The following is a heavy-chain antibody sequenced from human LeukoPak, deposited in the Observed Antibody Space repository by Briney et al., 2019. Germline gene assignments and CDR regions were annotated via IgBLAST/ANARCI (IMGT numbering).Heavy chain of an antibody. CDR3: ARELSPVETYYFDY. Sequence: GTSLRLSCAASGFTFSSYNMHWARQAPGKGLEWVAVISYDEGHKYYTDSVKGRFTISRDNSKNTLYLQMNSLRVEDTAVYYCARELSPVETYYFDYWGQGTLVTVSS. CDR2: ISYDEGHK. V-gene: IGHV3-33*08. J-gene: IGHJ4*02. CDR1: GFTFSSYN. D-gene: IGHD5-24*01.